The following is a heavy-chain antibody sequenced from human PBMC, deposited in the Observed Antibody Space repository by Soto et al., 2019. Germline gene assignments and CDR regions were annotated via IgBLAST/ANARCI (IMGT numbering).Heavy chain of an antibody. D-gene: IGHD6-19*01. J-gene: IGHJ4*02. V-gene: IGHV3-30*18. CDR2: VSHYGRNT. CDR1: GFTFSDYA. Sequence: VQLVESGGGVVQPGRSLRLSCAASGFTFSDYAMHWFPQAPGKGLEWVAVVSHYGRNTHDADSVKGRFTISRNSSKNTVSREMSSLRAEDRADYYCANGRRQWPVASDFNSWGQGALVTVSS. CDR3: ANGRRQWPVASDFNS.